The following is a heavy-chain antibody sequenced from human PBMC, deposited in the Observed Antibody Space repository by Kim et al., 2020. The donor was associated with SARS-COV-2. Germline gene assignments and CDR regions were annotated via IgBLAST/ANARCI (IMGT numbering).Heavy chain of an antibody. J-gene: IGHJ5*02. CDR2: IYYSGST. CDR3: ARHSPPFVRGYNGFDP. D-gene: IGHD3-10*01. Sequence: SETLSLTCTVSGGSISSSSYYWDWIRQPPGKGLEWIGSIYYSGSTYYNPSLKSRVTISVDTSKNQFSLKLSSVTAADTAVYYCARHSPPFVRGYNGFDPWGQGTLVTVSS. V-gene: IGHV4-39*01. CDR1: GGSISSSSYY.